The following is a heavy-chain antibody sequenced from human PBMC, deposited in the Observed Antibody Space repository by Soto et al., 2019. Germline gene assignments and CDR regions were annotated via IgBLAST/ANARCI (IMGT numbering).Heavy chain of an antibody. J-gene: IGHJ4*02. CDR3: SKILMIHPTHFYY. D-gene: IGHD3-16*01. CDR2: ISGSGGST. Sequence: GRSLSISCAAPGLTFSSYAMSWGGQAPGKGLEWASAISGSGGSTYYADAVKGRFTFSRDNAKNTLYLQMTSLRAEDTAVYYCSKILMIHPTHFYYCGQGNLVTVSS. CDR1: GLTFSSYA. V-gene: IGHV3-23*01.